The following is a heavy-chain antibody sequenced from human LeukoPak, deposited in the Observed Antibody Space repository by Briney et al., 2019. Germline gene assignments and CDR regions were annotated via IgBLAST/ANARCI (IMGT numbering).Heavy chain of an antibody. Sequence: PSETLSLTCTVSGGSIRNNNYYWGWIRQPPGKGLEWIGSIHYTGSSYYSPSLKSRVTISVDTSKNQFSLNLRSVTAADTAVYYCAREILSGSSYPDYWGQGTLVTVSS. J-gene: IGHJ4*02. CDR1: GGSIRNNNYY. D-gene: IGHD1-26*01. CDR2: IHYTGSS. CDR3: AREILSGSSYPDY. V-gene: IGHV4-39*07.